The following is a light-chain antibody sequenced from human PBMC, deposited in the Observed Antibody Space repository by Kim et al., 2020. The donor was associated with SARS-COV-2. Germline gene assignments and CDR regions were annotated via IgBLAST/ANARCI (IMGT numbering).Light chain of an antibody. CDR2: LGS. CDR3: MQALETPFT. CDR1: QSLLHSSGNNY. V-gene: IGKV2-28*01. J-gene: IGKJ2*01. Sequence: EPASSSCRFSQSLLHSSGNNYLDWYLQKPGQSPQLLIYLGSNRASGVPDRVRGSGSGTDFTLKISRVAAEDVGVYYCMQALETPFTFGQGTKLEI.